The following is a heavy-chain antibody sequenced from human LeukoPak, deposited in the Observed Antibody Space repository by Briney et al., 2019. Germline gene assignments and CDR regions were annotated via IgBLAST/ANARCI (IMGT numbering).Heavy chain of an antibody. D-gene: IGHD3-22*01. CDR2: IGIRGDT. J-gene: IGHJ4*02. CDR1: GFTFIDYD. CDR3: ARVLGILRDSSGSYFDY. V-gene: IGHV3-13*01. Sequence: GGSLRLSCAASGFTFIDYDMHWVRQALGKGLEWVSAIGIRGDTHYSASLKARFTTSRKNAENSLYLQINTLRADDTAVYYCARVLGILRDSSGSYFDYWGEGALVTVSS.